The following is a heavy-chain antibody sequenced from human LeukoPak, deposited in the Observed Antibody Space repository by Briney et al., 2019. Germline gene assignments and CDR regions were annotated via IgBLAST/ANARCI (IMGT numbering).Heavy chain of an antibody. CDR1: GFTFSSYS. V-gene: IGHV3-21*01. CDR2: ISSSSSYI. J-gene: IGHJ3*02. D-gene: IGHD2-15*01. Sequence: GGSLRLSCAASGFTFSSYSMNWVRQAPGKGLEWVSSISSSSSYIYYADSVKGRFTISRDNAKNSLYLQMNSLRAEDTAVYYCAREGGDCSGGSCGDAFDIWGQGTMVTVSS. CDR3: AREGGDCSGGSCGDAFDI.